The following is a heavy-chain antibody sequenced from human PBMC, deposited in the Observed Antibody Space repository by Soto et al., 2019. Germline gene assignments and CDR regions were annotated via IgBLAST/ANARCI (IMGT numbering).Heavy chain of an antibody. Sequence: QVQLQESGPGLVKPSQTLSLTCTVSGASINGGGYYWSWIRQHPGKGLEWIGSIYYSGNTYYSPSLKSRVTISVNTSKDHLTLQLTSVTAADSAVYYCARDPSYGDYSYYAMDVWGQGTTVTVSS. CDR2: IYYSGNT. V-gene: IGHV4-31*03. D-gene: IGHD4-17*01. J-gene: IGHJ6*02. CDR1: GASINGGGYY. CDR3: ARDPSYGDYSYYAMDV.